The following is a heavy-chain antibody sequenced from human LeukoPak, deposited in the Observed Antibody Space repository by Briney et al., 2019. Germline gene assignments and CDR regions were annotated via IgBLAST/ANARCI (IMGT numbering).Heavy chain of an antibody. Sequence: GGSLRLSCAASEFSFSSYSMNWVRQAPGKGLEWVSSISSSSSWIFYADSVKGRFTISRDNAKNSLFLQMNSLRAEDTAVYYCAKVSNDYFWGRLFDYGGRETVAT. V-gene: IGHV3-21*01. CDR1: EFSFSSYS. D-gene: IGHD3-16*01. J-gene: IGHJ4*02. CDR3: AKVSNDYFWGRLFDY. CDR2: ISSSSSWI.